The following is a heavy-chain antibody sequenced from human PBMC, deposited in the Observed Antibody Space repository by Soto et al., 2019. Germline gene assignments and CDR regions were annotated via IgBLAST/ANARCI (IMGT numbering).Heavy chain of an antibody. CDR1: GGSISSSSYY. Sequence: SETLSLTCTVSGGSISSSSYYWGWIHQPPGKGLEWIGSIYYSGSTYYNPSLKSRVTISVDTSKNQFSLKLSSVTAADTAVYYCARRPSDVNCSGGSCRDNWFDPWGQGTLVTVSS. V-gene: IGHV4-39*01. D-gene: IGHD2-15*01. CDR3: ARRPSDVNCSGGSCRDNWFDP. J-gene: IGHJ5*02. CDR2: IYYSGST.